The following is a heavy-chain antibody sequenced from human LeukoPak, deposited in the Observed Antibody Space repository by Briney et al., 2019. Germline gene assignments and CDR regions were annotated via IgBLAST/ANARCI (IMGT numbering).Heavy chain of an antibody. CDR2: INHSGST. J-gene: IGHJ4*02. Sequence: SETLSLTCAVYGGSFSGYYWSWIRQPPGKGLEWIGEINHSGSTNYNPSLKSRVTISVDTSKNQFSLKLSSVTAADTAVYYCARVGIAAAGTVLWGQGTLVTVSS. CDR1: GGSFSGYY. D-gene: IGHD6-13*01. CDR3: ARVGIAAAGTVL. V-gene: IGHV4-34*01.